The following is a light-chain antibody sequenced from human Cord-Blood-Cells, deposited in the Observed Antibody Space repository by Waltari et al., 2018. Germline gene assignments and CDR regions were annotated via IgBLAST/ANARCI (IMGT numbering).Light chain of an antibody. Sequence: DIQMTQSPSSLSASVGDRDTITCRASQSISSYLNWYQQKPGKAPKLLIYAASSLQSEVPSRFSGSGSGTDFTLTISSLQPEDFATYYCQQSYSTPYTFGQGTKLEIK. CDR1: QSISSY. V-gene: IGKV1-39*01. CDR3: QQSYSTPYT. J-gene: IGKJ2*01. CDR2: AAS.